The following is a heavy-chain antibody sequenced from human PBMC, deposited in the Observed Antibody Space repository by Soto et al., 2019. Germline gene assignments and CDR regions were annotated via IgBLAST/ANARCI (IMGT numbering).Heavy chain of an antibody. CDR2: IYYSGST. V-gene: IGHV4-39*01. Sequence: ETLSLTCTVSGGSISSSSYYWGWIRQPPGKGLEWIGSIYYSGSTYYNPSLKSRVTISVDTSKNQFSLKLSSVTAADTAVYYCARHVHDFWSGRQYYFDYWGQGTLVTVSS. D-gene: IGHD3-3*01. CDR3: ARHVHDFWSGRQYYFDY. CDR1: GGSISSSSYY. J-gene: IGHJ4*02.